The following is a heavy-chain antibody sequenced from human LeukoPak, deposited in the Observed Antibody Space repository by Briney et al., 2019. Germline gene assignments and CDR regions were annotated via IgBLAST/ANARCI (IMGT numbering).Heavy chain of an antibody. J-gene: IGHJ4*02. V-gene: IGHV3-23*01. CDR1: GFTFSSYA. CDR2: ISGSGDGT. D-gene: IGHD1-26*01. Sequence: GGSLRLSXAASGFTFSSYAMSWVRQSPGKGLEWLSAISGSGDGTYYADSVKGRFTISRDNSKNTLYLQMNSLRADDTAVYYCAKHSGSYSMDYWGQGTLVTVSS. CDR3: AKHSGSYSMDY.